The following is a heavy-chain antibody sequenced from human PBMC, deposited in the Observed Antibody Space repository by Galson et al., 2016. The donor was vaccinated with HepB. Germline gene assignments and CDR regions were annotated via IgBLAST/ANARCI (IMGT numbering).Heavy chain of an antibody. V-gene: IGHV4-61*08. CDR3: ARDDEGYFDL. Sequence: SETLSLTCTVSGGSLSSGVYYWTWIRQPPGKGLEWIGSVYYSGSPTYNPSLKSRVTISVDTSKNQFSLKLSSVTAADTAVYYCARDDEGYFDLWGRGTLVTVSS. J-gene: IGHJ2*01. CDR1: GGSLSSGVYY. CDR2: VYYSGSP.